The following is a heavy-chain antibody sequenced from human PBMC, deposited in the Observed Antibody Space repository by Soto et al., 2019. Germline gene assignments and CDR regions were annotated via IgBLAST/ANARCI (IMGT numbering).Heavy chain of an antibody. CDR3: ARQQYYDSRGLFDY. V-gene: IGHV4-39*01. J-gene: IGHJ4*02. CDR1: GGSINNRTYY. D-gene: IGHD3-22*01. CDR2: ISYSGRT. Sequence: SETLSLTCSVSGGSINNRTYYWGWIRQPPGKGLAWIGSISYSGRTYDNPSLKSRVTISSDTSNNQFSLKLSSVTAAETAVYYCARQQYYDSRGLFDYWGQGTLVTVS.